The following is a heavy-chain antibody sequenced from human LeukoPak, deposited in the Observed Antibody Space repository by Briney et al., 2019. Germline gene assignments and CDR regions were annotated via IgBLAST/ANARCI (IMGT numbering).Heavy chain of an antibody. CDR1: GGSISSYY. Sequence: SETLSLTCTVSGGSISSYYWSWIRQPPGKGLEWIGYIYYSGSTNYNPSLKSRVTISVDTSKNQFFLKLSSVTAADTAVYYCARDLSTYYGSGNWFDPWGQGTLVTVSS. D-gene: IGHD3-10*01. V-gene: IGHV4-59*01. CDR2: IYYSGST. CDR3: ARDLSTYYGSGNWFDP. J-gene: IGHJ5*02.